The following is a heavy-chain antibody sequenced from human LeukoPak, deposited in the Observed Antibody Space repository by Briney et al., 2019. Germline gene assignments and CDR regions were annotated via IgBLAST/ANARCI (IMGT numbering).Heavy chain of an antibody. CDR1: GFTFSSYG. J-gene: IGHJ4*02. Sequence: GGPLRLSCAASGFTFSSYGMHWVRQAPGKGLEWVAFIRYDGSNKYYADSVKGRFTISRDNSKNTLYLQMNSLRAEDTAVYYCAKCLSSSWYDYFDYWGQGTLVTVSS. V-gene: IGHV3-30*02. CDR3: AKCLSSSWYDYFDY. CDR2: IRYDGSNK. D-gene: IGHD6-13*01.